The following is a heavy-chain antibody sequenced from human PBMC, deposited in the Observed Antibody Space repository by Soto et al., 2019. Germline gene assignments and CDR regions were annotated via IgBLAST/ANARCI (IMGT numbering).Heavy chain of an antibody. CDR1: GFTFSSYA. D-gene: IGHD2-2*01. J-gene: IGHJ4*02. CDR3: AKYFPPSACSSTSCYVFGY. V-gene: IGHV3-23*01. CDR2: ISGSGGST. Sequence: GGSLRLSCAASGFTFSSYAMSWVRQAPGKGLEWVSAISGSGGSTYYADSVKGRFTISRDNSKNTLYLQMNSLRAEDTAVYYWAKYFPPSACSSTSCYVFGYWGQGTLVTVSS.